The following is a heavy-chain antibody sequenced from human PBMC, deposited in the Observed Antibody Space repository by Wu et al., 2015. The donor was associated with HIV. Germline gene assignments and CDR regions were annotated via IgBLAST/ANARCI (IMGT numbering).Heavy chain of an antibody. D-gene: IGHD3-10*01. V-gene: IGHV1-46*01. CDR2: INPSGGST. CDR3: AGEAHYYGSGSYRYYYGMDV. J-gene: IGHJ6*02. Sequence: QVQLVQSGAEVKKPGASVKVSCKASGDTFTTYYMHWVRQAPGLGLEWMGIINPSGGSTSYAQKFQGRVTMTRDTSTSTVYMELSSLRSEDTAVYYCAGEAHYYGSGSYRYYYGMDVWDQGP. CDR1: GDTFTTYY.